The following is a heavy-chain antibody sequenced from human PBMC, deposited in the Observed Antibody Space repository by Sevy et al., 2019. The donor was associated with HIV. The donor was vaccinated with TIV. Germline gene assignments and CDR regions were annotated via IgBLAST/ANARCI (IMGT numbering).Heavy chain of an antibody. CDR1: GYTLTKLS. Sequence: ASVKVSCKVSGYTLTKLSMHWVRQAPGKGLEWMGGFDPEDGETIYAQEFQDRITMTEDTSTDTAYMELNSLRSEDTAVYYCASGREYYYGNSGYFDYWGQGTLVTVSS. CDR2: FDPEDGET. CDR3: ASGREYYYGNSGYFDY. D-gene: IGHD3-22*01. V-gene: IGHV1-24*01. J-gene: IGHJ4*02.